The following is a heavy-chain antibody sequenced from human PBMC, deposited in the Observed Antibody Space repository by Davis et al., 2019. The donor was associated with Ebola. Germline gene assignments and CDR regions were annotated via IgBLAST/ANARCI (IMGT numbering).Heavy chain of an antibody. CDR1: GGSISSSSYY. D-gene: IGHD3-22*01. Sequence: MPSETLSLTCTVSGGSISSSSYYWSWIRQPPGKGLEWIGEINHSGSTNYNPSLKSRVTISVDTSKNQFSLKLSSVTAADTAVYYCARQPALYYDSSGYGFDYWGQGTLVTVSS. CDR2: INHSGST. J-gene: IGHJ4*02. V-gene: IGHV4-39*01. CDR3: ARQPALYYDSSGYGFDY.